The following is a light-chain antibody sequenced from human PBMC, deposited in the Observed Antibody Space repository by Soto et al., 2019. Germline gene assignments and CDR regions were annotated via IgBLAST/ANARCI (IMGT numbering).Light chain of an antibody. CDR1: QSVSSTY. J-gene: IGKJ2*01. CDR3: QQYNNWPPYT. V-gene: IGKV3-15*01. Sequence: IVLTHSPGTLSLSRGERVTLLFGASQSVSSTYLVWYQQKPGQAPRLLIYGASTRATGIPARFSGSGSGTEFTLTISSLQSEDYAVYYCQQYNNWPPYTFGQGTKVDIK. CDR2: GAS.